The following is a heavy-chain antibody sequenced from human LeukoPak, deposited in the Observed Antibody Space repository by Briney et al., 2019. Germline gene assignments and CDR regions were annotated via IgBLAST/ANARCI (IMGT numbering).Heavy chain of an antibody. V-gene: IGHV3-30*18. J-gene: IGHJ6*04. CDR1: GFTFSSYG. CDR3: AKVVQYSSSWYGSYYYGMDV. CDR2: ISYDGSNK. Sequence: GRSLRLSCAASGFTFSSYGMHWVRQAPGKGLEWVAVISYDGSNKYYADSVKGRFTISRDNSKNTLYLQMNSLRAEDTAVYYCAKVVQYSSSWYGSYYYGMDVWGKGTTVTASS. D-gene: IGHD6-13*01.